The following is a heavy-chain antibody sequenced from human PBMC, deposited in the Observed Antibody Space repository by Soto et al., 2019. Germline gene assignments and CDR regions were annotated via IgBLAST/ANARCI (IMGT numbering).Heavy chain of an antibody. CDR1: GFTFSSYG. CDR2: ISYDRSNK. CDR3: AKLEYQYSSSSVGNFYYYGMDV. V-gene: IGHV3-30*18. D-gene: IGHD6-6*01. J-gene: IGHJ6*02. Sequence: PGGSLRLSCAAAGFTFSSYGMHWVRQAPGKGLAWVAVISYDRSNKYYADSVKGRFTISRDNSKNTLYLQMNSLRAEDTAVYYCAKLEYQYSSSSVGNFYYYGMDVWGQGTTVTVSS.